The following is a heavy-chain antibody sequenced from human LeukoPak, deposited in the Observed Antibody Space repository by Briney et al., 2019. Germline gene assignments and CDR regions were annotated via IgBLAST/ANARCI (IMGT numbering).Heavy chain of an antibody. CDR1: GFTFSSYS. V-gene: IGHV3-48*04. J-gene: IGHJ4*02. Sequence: GGSLRLSCAASGFTFSSYSMNWVRQAPGKGLEWVSYISSSSSTIYYADSVKGRFTISRDNAKNSLYLQMNSLRAEDTAVYYCVLVTTDAAHWGQGTLVTVSS. CDR3: VLVTTDAAH. D-gene: IGHD4-17*01. CDR2: ISSSSSTI.